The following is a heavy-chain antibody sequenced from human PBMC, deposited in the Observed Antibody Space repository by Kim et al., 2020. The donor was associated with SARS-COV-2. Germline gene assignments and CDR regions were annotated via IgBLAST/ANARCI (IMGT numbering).Heavy chain of an antibody. J-gene: IGHJ6*02. CDR3: ARALRSGSYYEYYYYYGMDV. V-gene: IGHV1-69*13. Sequence: SVKVSCKASGGTFSSYAISWVRQAPGQGLEWMGGIIPIFGTANYAQKFQGRVTITADESTSTAYMELSSLRSEYTAVYYCARALRSGSYYEYYYYYGMDVWGQGTTVTVSS. CDR2: IIPIFGTA. D-gene: IGHD1-26*01. CDR1: GGTFSSYA.